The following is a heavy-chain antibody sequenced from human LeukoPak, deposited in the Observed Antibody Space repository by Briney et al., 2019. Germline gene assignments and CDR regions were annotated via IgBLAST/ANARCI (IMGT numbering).Heavy chain of an antibody. CDR1: GGSISSGGYY. CDR2: IYYSGST. Sequence: SETLSLTCTVSGGSISSGGYYWSWIRQHPGKGLEWIGYIYYSGSTYYNPSLKSRVTISVDTSKNQFSLQLSSVTAADTAVYYCARAPPPYSPYYYYYGMDVWGKGTTVTVSS. J-gene: IGHJ6*04. D-gene: IGHD5-12*01. V-gene: IGHV4-31*03. CDR3: ARAPPPYSPYYYYYGMDV.